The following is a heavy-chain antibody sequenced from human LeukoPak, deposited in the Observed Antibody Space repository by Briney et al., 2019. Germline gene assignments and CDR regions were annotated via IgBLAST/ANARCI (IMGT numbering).Heavy chain of an antibody. D-gene: IGHD3-22*01. CDR1: GGSFSGYY. Sequence: SETLSLTCAVYGGSFSGYYWSWIRQPPGKGLEYIGYIYYSGSANYNPSLKSRVTISVDPSKNQFSLKLSSVTAADTAVYYCARNGDYYEKSGYYYLFDFWGQGTLVTVSS. CDR2: IYYSGSA. CDR3: ARNGDYYEKSGYYYLFDF. J-gene: IGHJ4*02. V-gene: IGHV4-59*01.